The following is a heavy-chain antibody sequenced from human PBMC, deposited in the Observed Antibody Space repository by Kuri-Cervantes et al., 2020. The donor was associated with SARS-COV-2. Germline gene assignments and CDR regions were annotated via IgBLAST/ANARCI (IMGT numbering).Heavy chain of an antibody. CDR2: ISSSSSTI. D-gene: IGHD3-10*01. Sequence: LSLTCAASGFTFSSYSMNWVRQAPGKGLKWVSYISSSSSTIYYADSVKGRFTISRDNAKNSLYLQMNSLRDEDTAVYYCARDFVLLWFGENDYWGQGTLVTVSS. CDR1: GFTFSSYS. V-gene: IGHV3-48*02. CDR3: ARDFVLLWFGENDY. J-gene: IGHJ4*02.